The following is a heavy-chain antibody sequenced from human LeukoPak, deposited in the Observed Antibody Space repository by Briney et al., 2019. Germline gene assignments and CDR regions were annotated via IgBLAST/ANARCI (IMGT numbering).Heavy chain of an antibody. CDR3: AKDMFRYSSGDGFDI. V-gene: IGHV3-30*18. D-gene: IGHD6-19*01. CDR1: GFTFSSYG. Sequence: GGSLRLSCAASGFTFSSYGMHWVRQAPGKGLEWVAVISYDGSNKYYADSVKGRFTISRDNSKNTLYLQMNSLRAEDTAVYYCAKDMFRYSSGDGFDIWGQGTMDTVSS. CDR2: ISYDGSNK. J-gene: IGHJ3*02.